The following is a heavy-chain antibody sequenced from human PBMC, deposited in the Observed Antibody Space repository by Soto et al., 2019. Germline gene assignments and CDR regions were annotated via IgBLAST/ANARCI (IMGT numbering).Heavy chain of an antibody. Sequence: QVQLVESGGGVVQPGRSLRLSCAASGFTFSDYAMHWVRQAPSKGLEWVAVTSYDGGTKYYADSVKGRFTISRDNSKNTLYVQMDSLRAEDTAVYYCARDPGRYSSGWDFDYWGQGTLVTVSS. D-gene: IGHD6-19*01. CDR2: TSYDGGTK. J-gene: IGHJ4*02. V-gene: IGHV3-30-3*01. CDR3: ARDPGRYSSGWDFDY. CDR1: GFTFSDYA.